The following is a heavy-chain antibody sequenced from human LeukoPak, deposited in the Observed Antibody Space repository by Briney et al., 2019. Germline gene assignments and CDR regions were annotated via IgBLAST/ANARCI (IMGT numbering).Heavy chain of an antibody. CDR1: GNTLSELS. J-gene: IGHJ6*02. D-gene: IGHD3-9*01. CDR3: ATPRVTGYYLLGFYYSQYGMDV. Sequence: ASVKVSCKVSGNTLSELSMHWVRQAPGKGLEYMGGLDPEDGETIYAQKFQGRVTMTEDTPTNTAYMELSSLRSEDTAVYYCATPRVTGYYLLGFYYSQYGMDVWGQGTTVTVSS. V-gene: IGHV1-24*01. CDR2: LDPEDGET.